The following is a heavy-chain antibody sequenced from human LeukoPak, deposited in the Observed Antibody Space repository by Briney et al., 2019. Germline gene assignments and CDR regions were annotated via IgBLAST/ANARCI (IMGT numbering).Heavy chain of an antibody. CDR1: GFTFSGSA. CDR3: TSFSSWDDAFDI. V-gene: IGHV3-73*01. J-gene: IGHJ3*02. Sequence: PGGSLRLSCAASGFTFSGSAMHWVRQASGKGLEWVGRIRSKANSYATAYAASVKGRFTISRDDSKNTAYLQMNSLKTEDTAVYYCTSFSSWDDAFDIWGQGTMVTVSS. CDR2: IRSKANSYAT. D-gene: IGHD6-13*01.